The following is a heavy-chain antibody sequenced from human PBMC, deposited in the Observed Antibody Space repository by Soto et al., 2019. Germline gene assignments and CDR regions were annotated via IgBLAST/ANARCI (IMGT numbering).Heavy chain of an antibody. J-gene: IGHJ6*02. Sequence: EVQLVESGGGLIQPGGSLRLSCAASGFTVSSNYMSWVRQAPGKGLEWVSVIYSGGSTYYADSVKGRFTISRDNSKNTLYLQMNSLRAEDTAVYYCAKDRRLWNPPFYYYYYGMDVWGQGTTVTVSS. D-gene: IGHD1-1*01. CDR3: AKDRRLWNPPFYYYYYGMDV. CDR2: IYSGGST. V-gene: IGHV3-66*03. CDR1: GFTVSSNY.